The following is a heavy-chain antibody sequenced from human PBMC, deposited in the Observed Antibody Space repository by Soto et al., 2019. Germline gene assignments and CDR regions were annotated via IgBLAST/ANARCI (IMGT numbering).Heavy chain of an antibody. CDR1: GVSVSSSNYY. Sequence: QVQLQESGPGLVKPSETLSLTCTVSGVSVSSSNYYWIWIRQPPGKGLEWIGYIYYTGSTDYNPALNRRVASSADTSKNQSSLRQRSVTAADTAVYYCARHRGYRSGYYYYYGMDVWGQGTMVTVSS. V-gene: IGHV4-61*01. D-gene: IGHD6-19*01. CDR2: IYYTGST. CDR3: ARHRGYRSGYYYYYGMDV. J-gene: IGHJ6*02.